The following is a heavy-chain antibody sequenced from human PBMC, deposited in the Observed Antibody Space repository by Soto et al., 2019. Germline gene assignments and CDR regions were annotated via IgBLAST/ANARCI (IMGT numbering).Heavy chain of an antibody. D-gene: IGHD6-19*01. Sequence: QVQLVQSGSELKKPGASVKVSCKASGYTFTSYAMNWVRQAPGQGLEWMGWINTNTGNPTDAQGFTGRFVFSVDSSVSTAYLQICSLKAEDTAVYYCARDRAVAGTDYYYGMDVWGQGTTVTVSS. CDR1: GYTFTSYA. CDR2: INTNTGNP. CDR3: ARDRAVAGTDYYYGMDV. V-gene: IGHV7-4-1*01. J-gene: IGHJ6*02.